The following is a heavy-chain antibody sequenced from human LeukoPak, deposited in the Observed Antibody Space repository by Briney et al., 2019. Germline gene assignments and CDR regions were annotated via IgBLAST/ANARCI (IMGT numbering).Heavy chain of an antibody. V-gene: IGHV1-2*02. J-gene: IGHJ4*02. D-gene: IGHD3-16*01. CDR2: ITPTDGT. CDR3: ARQRYGDAFAHLYI. Sequence: ASVKVSCKASGYTFTSYCIHLVRQAPGQGLEWMGWITPTDGTNYPQKFQGRVAITWDTSITTAYMDLSRLTSDDTAVYYCARQRYGDAFAHLYICGQGALVTVSS. CDR1: GYTFTSYC.